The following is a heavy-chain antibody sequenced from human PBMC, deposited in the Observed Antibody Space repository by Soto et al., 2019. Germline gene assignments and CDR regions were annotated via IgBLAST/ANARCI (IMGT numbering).Heavy chain of an antibody. Sequence: QVHLVQSGAEVKKPGASVKVSCKGSGYTFTSYGITWVRQAPGQGLEWMGWISARNGDTDYAQKLQGRVTVTRDTSTSTAYMELRSLRSDDTAVSYCARGRDGDYWGQGALVTVSS. D-gene: IGHD6-6*01. CDR3: ARGRDGDY. J-gene: IGHJ4*02. CDR1: GYTFTSYG. V-gene: IGHV1-18*01. CDR2: ISARNGDT.